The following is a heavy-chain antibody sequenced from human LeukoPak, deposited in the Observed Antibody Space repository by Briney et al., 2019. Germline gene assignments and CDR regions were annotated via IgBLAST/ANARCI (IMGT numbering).Heavy chain of an antibody. Sequence: GASVKVSCKASGYTFTGYYMHWVRQAPGQGREWMGWINPNSGGTNYAQKFQGRVTMTRDTSISTAYMELSRLRSDDTAVYYCARGGAYCAGDCYSDYWGQGTLVTVSS. CDR3: ARGGAYCAGDCYSDY. J-gene: IGHJ4*02. CDR2: INPNSGGT. V-gene: IGHV1-2*02. CDR1: GYTFTGYY. D-gene: IGHD2-21*02.